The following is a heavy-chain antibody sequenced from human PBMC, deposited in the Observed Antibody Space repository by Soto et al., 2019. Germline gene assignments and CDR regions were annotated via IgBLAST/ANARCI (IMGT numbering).Heavy chain of an antibody. Sequence: ERARRVRWAASGVTPSTYCKLWGRLAPGKGLVWVSRINSDGSSTSYADSVKGRFTISRDNAKNTLYLQMNSLRAEDTAVYFCARGCRHGYHLSYYSRRDVWRQGT. V-gene: IGHV3-74*01. J-gene: IGHJ6*02. D-gene: IGHD5-12*01. CDR1: GVTPSTYC. CDR3: ARGCRHGYHLSYYSRRDV. CDR2: INSDGSST.